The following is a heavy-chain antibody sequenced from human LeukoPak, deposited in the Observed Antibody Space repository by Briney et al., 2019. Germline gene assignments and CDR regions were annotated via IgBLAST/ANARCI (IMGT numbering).Heavy chain of an antibody. D-gene: IGHD6-13*01. CDR3: AKDESQSSSYYYGFADY. V-gene: IGHV3-30*02. Sequence: SGGSLRLSCAVSGFTFSSYGMHWVRQAPGKGLEWLAYIRHDGNNKYYADCVKGRFTISRDNSKNTVYLQMNSLRAEDTAVYYCAKDESQSSSYYYGFADYWGQGTLVTVSS. CDR1: GFTFSSYG. J-gene: IGHJ4*02. CDR2: IRHDGNNK.